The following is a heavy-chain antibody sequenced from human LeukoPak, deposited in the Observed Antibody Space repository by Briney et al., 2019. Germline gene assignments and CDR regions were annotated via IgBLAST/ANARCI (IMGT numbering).Heavy chain of an antibody. CDR2: IKQDGSEK. J-gene: IGHJ4*02. CDR3: AKAPGGAVAY. Sequence: PGGSLRLSCAASGFTFSGYWMSWVRQAPGKGLEWVANIKQDGSEKYYVDSVKGRFTISRDNAKNTLYLQMNSLRAEDTAVYYCAKAPGGAVAYWGQGTLVTVSS. D-gene: IGHD6-19*01. CDR1: GFTFSGYW. V-gene: IGHV3-7*03.